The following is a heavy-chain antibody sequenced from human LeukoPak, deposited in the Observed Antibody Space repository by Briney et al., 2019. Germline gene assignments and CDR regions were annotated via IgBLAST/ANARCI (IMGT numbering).Heavy chain of an antibody. D-gene: IGHD3-22*01. V-gene: IGHV1-2*02. CDR2: INPNSGGT. CDR1: GYTFTGYY. CDR3: ASEYKYDASGANAFDI. J-gene: IGHJ3*02. Sequence: ASVKVSCKASGYTFTGYYMHWVRQAPGQGLEWMGWINPNSGGTNYAQKFQGRVTMTRDTSISTAYMELSRLRFDDTAVYYCASEYKYDASGANAFDIWGQGTMVTVSS.